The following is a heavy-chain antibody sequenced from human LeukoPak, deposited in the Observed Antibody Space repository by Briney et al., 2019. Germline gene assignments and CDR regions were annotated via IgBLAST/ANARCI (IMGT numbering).Heavy chain of an antibody. CDR3: ARSLRDSSGYYYDY. D-gene: IGHD3-22*01. CDR2: IWYDGNTK. V-gene: IGHV3-33*01. Sequence: GRSLRLSCAASGFTFSNYGMHWVRQAPGKGLEWVAVIWYDGNTKYYADSVKGRFTISRDNSQNMLYLQMNSLRAEDTAVYYCARSLRDSSGYYYDYWGQGTLVTVSS. CDR1: GFTFSNYG. J-gene: IGHJ4*02.